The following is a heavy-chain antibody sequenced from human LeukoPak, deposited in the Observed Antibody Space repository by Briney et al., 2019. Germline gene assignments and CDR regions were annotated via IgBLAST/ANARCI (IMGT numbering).Heavy chain of an antibody. Sequence: PGGSPRLSCAVSGFTFSNAWMSWVRQAPGKRLEWVGRIKSKTDGGTTDYAAPVKGRFTIARDDSKNTLYLQMNSLKTEDTAVYYCVRQQLVFDCWGQGTLVTVSS. CDR2: IKSKTDGGTT. J-gene: IGHJ4*02. CDR3: VRQQLVFDC. D-gene: IGHD6-13*01. V-gene: IGHV3-15*01. CDR1: GFTFSNAW.